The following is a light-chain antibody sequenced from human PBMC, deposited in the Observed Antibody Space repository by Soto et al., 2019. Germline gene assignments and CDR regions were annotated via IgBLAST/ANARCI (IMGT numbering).Light chain of an antibody. J-gene: IGLJ1*01. CDR3: SSYTSSSTLNV. CDR1: SSDVGGYNY. Sequence: QSVLTQPASVSVSPGQSITISCTGTSSDVGGYNYVSWYQQHPGKAPKLMIYEVSNRPSGVSNRFSGSKSGNTASLTISGLQAEDEADYYCSSYTSSSTLNVFGTGTKVTVL. V-gene: IGLV2-14*01. CDR2: EVS.